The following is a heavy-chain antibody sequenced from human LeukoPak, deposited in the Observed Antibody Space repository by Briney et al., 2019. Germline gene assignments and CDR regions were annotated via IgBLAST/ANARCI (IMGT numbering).Heavy chain of an antibody. D-gene: IGHD3-10*01. J-gene: IGHJ4*02. CDR1: GGSFSGYY. Sequence: SETLSLTCTVYGGSFSGYYWSWIRQPPGKGLEWIGEINHSGSTNYNPSLKSRVTISVDTSKNQFSLKLSSVTAADTAVYYCARAGMYYYGSGSYYRKDLFDYWGQRTLVTVSS. CDR3: ARAGMYYYGSGSYYRKDLFDY. CDR2: INHSGST. V-gene: IGHV4-34*01.